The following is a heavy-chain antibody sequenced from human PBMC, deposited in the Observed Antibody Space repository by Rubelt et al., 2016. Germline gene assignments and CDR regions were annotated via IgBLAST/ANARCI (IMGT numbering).Heavy chain of an antibody. CDR3: ARDSGSRIFDY. D-gene: IGHD2/OR15-2a*01. CDR2: IYYSGST. Sequence: QLQLQESGPGLVKPSETLSLTCTVSGGSISSGGYYWSWIRQHPGKGLEWIGYIYYSGSTHYNPSLRSRVTISVDTSKNQFCLKLSSVTAADTAVYYCARDSGSRIFDYWGQGTLVTVSS. CDR1: GGSISSGGYY. J-gene: IGHJ4*02. V-gene: IGHV4-31*03.